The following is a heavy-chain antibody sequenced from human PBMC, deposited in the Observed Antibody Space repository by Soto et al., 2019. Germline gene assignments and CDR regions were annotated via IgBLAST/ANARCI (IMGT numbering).Heavy chain of an antibody. V-gene: IGHV1-69*13. CDR1: GGTFSSYA. Sequence: VKVSCKASGGTFSSYAISWVRQAPGQGLEWMGGIIPIFGTANYAQKFQGRVTITADESTSTAYMELSSLRSEDTAVYYCASRERDDYDDAFDIWGQGTMVTVSS. CDR2: IIPIFGTA. J-gene: IGHJ3*02. D-gene: IGHD4-17*01. CDR3: ASRERDDYDDAFDI.